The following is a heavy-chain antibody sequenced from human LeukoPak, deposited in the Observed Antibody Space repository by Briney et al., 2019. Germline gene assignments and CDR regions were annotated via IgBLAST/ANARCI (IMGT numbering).Heavy chain of an antibody. J-gene: IGHJ6*03. CDR3: AREGDDYYYYYYMDV. Sequence: GGSLRLSCAASGFTFSSYSMNWVRQAPGKGLEWVSYISSSSSTIYYADSVKGRFTISRDNAKNSLYLQMNSLRAEGTAVYYCAREGDDYYYYYYMDVWGKGTTVTVSS. CDR2: ISSSSSTI. V-gene: IGHV3-48*04. D-gene: IGHD2-21*02. CDR1: GFTFSSYS.